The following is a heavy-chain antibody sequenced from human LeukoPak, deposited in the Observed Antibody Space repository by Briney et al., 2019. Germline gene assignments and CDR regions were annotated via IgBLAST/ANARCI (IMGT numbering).Heavy chain of an antibody. CDR2: VISSGGST. V-gene: IGHV3-23*01. CDR3: AKAGVVATMIRGVIVGFFDY. J-gene: IGHJ4*02. D-gene: IGHD3-10*01. Sequence: GGSLRLSCAASGFTFSSYAMSWVRQAPGKGLEWVSAVISSGGSTYYADSLKGRFTISRDNSKNTLYLQMDSLRAEDTAVYYCAKAGVVATMIRGVIVGFFDYWGQGTLVTVSS. CDR1: GFTFSSYA.